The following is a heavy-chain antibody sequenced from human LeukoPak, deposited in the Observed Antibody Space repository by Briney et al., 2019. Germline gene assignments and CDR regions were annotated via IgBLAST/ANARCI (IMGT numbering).Heavy chain of an antibody. CDR2: IYYSAST. D-gene: IGHD6-19*01. CDR1: GGSISSYY. CDR3: ARGLKEWLALYHFDY. Sequence: NPSETLSLTCTVSGGSISSYYWSWIRQHPGKGLEWIGYIYYSASTYYNPSLKSRVSISVDSSKNQFSLKLSSVTAADTAVYYCARGLKEWLALYHFDYWGQGALVTVSS. V-gene: IGHV4-59*06. J-gene: IGHJ4*02.